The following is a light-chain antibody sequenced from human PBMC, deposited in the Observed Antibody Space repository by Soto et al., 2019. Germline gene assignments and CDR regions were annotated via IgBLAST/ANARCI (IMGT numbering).Light chain of an antibody. CDR2: GAS. J-gene: IGKJ4*01. CDR3: QQADSFPLT. V-gene: IGKV1D-12*01. CDR1: QDISTL. Sequence: DIQMTQSPSSVSASIGATVTIPCRASQDISTLLAWYQQKPGKAPKILIYGASTLESGVPSRFSGRGSGTDFTLTISSLQPEDVATYFCQQADSFPLTLGGGTKVDIK.